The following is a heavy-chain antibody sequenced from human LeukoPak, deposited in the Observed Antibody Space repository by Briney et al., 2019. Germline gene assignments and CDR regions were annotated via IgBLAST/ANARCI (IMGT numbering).Heavy chain of an antibody. Sequence: SETLSLTCTVSGGFISSYYWSWIRQPSGKGLEWIGYISYTGSTSYNPSLKSRVTISVDTSKNQFSLKLSSVTAADTAVYYCARTTEGYCRGRSCYSYYYYMDVWGKGTTVTVSS. CDR3: ARTTEGYCRGRSCYSYYYYMDV. D-gene: IGHD2-15*01. CDR1: GGFISSYY. CDR2: ISYTGST. V-gene: IGHV4-59*01. J-gene: IGHJ6*03.